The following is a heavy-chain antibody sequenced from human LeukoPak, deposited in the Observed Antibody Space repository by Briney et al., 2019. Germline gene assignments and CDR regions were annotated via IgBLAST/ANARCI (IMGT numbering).Heavy chain of an antibody. D-gene: IGHD5-12*01. J-gene: IGHJ6*03. V-gene: IGHV5-51*01. CDR1: GYSFTSYW. Sequence: GESLKISCKGSGYSFTSYWIGWVRQMPGKGLEWMGIIYPGDSDTRYSPSFQGQVTISADKSIGTAYLQWSSLKASDTAMYYCARRGIVATIADYYYYYMDVWGKGTTVTVSS. CDR3: ARRGIVATIADYYYYYMDV. CDR2: IYPGDSDT.